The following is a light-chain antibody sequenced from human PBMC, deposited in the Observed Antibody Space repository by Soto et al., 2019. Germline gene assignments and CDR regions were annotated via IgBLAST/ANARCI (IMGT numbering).Light chain of an antibody. CDR2: AAA. V-gene: IGKV1-39*01. CDR3: QQTYTIPPT. CDR1: QSISIY. Sequence: DIQMTQSPSSLSASVGDRVTITCRATQSISIYLNWYQHKPGKDHPALIYAAASLQSGVPSRFIGSGSGTDFTLTIISLQHEDFATYYCQQTYTIPPTFGQWTKV. J-gene: IGKJ1*01.